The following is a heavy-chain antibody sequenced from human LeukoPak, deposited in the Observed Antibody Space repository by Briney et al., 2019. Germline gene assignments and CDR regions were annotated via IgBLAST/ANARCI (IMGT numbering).Heavy chain of an antibody. CDR1: GGTFSSYA. Sequence: ASVKVSCKASGGTFSSYAISRVRQAPGQGLEWMGGIIPIFGTANYAQKFQGRVTITADESTSTAYMELSSLRSEDTAVYYCAVAYCGGDCYYRPFDYWGQGTLVTVSS. CDR2: IIPIFGTA. CDR3: AVAYCGGDCYYRPFDY. V-gene: IGHV1-69*13. D-gene: IGHD2-21*02. J-gene: IGHJ4*02.